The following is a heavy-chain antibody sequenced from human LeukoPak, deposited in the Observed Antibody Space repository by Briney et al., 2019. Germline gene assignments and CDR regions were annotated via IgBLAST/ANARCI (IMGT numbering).Heavy chain of an antibody. CDR2: ITGSGGAV. Sequence: GGSLRLSCAASEFTFSSYDIVWFRQPPGKGLEWVSWITGSGGAVKYTDSVKGRFTISRDNAKKSVYLQMNSLRAEDTAVYYCARNGGGLDYWGQGTLVTVSS. CDR1: EFTFSSYD. V-gene: IGHV3-48*03. D-gene: IGHD3-16*01. J-gene: IGHJ4*02. CDR3: ARNGGGLDY.